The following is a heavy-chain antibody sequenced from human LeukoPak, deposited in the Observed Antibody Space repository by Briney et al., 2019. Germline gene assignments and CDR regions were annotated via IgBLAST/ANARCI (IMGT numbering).Heavy chain of an antibody. CDR1: GYILTSYH. V-gene: IGHV1-46*01. CDR2: INPSDGST. Sequence: GASVKVSCKASGYILTSYHMHWVRQAPGQGPEWMGIINPSDGSTSYPQRFQGRVTMTRDTSTCTVNMELSSLRSEDTAVYYCARASTPYYYDSSGYRYWYFDLWGRGTLVTVSS. CDR3: ARASTPYYYDSSGYRYWYFDL. J-gene: IGHJ2*01. D-gene: IGHD3-22*01.